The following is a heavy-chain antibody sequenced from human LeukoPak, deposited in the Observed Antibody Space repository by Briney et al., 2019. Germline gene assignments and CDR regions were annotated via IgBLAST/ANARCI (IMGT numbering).Heavy chain of an antibody. D-gene: IGHD2-2*01. CDR2: IYPGDSDT. Sequence: GESLRISCKGSGYSFTSYWIGWVRQMPGKGLEWMGIIYPGDSDTRYSPSFQGQVTISADKSISTAYLQWSSLKASDTAMYYCARAAVPAADYNWFDPWGQGTLVTVSS. CDR1: GYSFTSYW. J-gene: IGHJ5*02. CDR3: ARAAVPAADYNWFDP. V-gene: IGHV5-51*01.